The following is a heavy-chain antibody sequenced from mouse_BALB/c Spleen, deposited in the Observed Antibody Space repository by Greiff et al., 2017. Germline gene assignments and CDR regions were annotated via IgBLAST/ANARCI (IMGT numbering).Heavy chain of an antibody. V-gene: IGHV14-3*02. J-gene: IGHJ3*01. CDR3: ARVGDEFAD. D-gene: IGHD1-1*01. CDR2: IDPANGNT. CDR1: GFNIKDTY. Sequence: EVKLMESGAELVKPGASVKLSCTASGFNIKDTYMHWVKQRPEQGLEWIGRIDPANGNTKYDPKFQGKATITADTSSNTAYLQLSSLTSEDTAVYYWARVGDEFADWGQGTLVTVSA.